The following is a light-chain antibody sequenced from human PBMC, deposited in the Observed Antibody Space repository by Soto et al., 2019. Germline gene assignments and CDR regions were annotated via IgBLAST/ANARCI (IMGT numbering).Light chain of an antibody. CDR1: QSVSSSY. CDR3: QQYNNWPS. J-gene: IGKJ5*01. CDR2: GAS. V-gene: IGKV3-20*01. Sequence: EIVMTQSPVTLSLSPGERSTLSCRASQSVSSSYLAWYQQKPGQAPRLLIYGASSRATGIPDRFSGSGSGTDFTLTISRLEPEDFAVYFCQQYNNWPSFGQGTRLEIK.